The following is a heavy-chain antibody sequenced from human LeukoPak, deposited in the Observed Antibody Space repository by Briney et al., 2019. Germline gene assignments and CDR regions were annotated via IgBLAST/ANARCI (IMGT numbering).Heavy chain of an antibody. CDR3: ARGLTNGYSSGWYTVRGNYYYYYMDV. CDR1: GGTFSSYA. D-gene: IGHD6-19*01. J-gene: IGHJ6*03. Sequence: ASVKVSCKASGGTFSSYAISWVRQAPGQGLEWMGGIIPIFGTANYAQKFQGRVTITADESTSTAYMELSSLRSEDTAVYYCARGLTNGYSSGWYTVRGNYYYYYMDVWGKGTTVTISS. CDR2: IIPIFGTA. V-gene: IGHV1-69*13.